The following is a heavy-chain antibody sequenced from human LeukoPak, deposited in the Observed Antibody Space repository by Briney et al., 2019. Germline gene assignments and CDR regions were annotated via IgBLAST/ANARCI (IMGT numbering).Heavy chain of an antibody. CDR1: GGSISSSSYY. Sequence: SETLSLTCTVSGGSISSSSYYWGWIRQPPGKGLEWIGSIYYSGSTYYNPSLQSRVTISVDTSKNQFSLKLSSVTAADTAVYYCASTYYYDSSGYYYYYYYMDVWGKGTTVTVSS. CDR3: ASTYYYDSSGYYYYYYYMDV. V-gene: IGHV4-39*01. D-gene: IGHD3-22*01. CDR2: IYYSGST. J-gene: IGHJ6*03.